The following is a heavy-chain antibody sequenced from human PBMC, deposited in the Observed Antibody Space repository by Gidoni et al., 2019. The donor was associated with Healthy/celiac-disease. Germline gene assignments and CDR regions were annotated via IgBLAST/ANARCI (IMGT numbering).Heavy chain of an antibody. Sequence: QVQLVQSGAEVKKPGSSAKVSCKASGGTFSSYASSWVRQAPGQGFEWRGGIIPIFGTANYAQKFQGRVTITADESTSTAYMELSSLRSEDTAVYYCARAASTGYNWFDPWGQGTLVTVSS. V-gene: IGHV1-69*01. CDR3: ARAASTGYNWFDP. CDR1: GGTFSSYA. J-gene: IGHJ5*02. D-gene: IGHD4-4*01. CDR2: IIPIFGTA.